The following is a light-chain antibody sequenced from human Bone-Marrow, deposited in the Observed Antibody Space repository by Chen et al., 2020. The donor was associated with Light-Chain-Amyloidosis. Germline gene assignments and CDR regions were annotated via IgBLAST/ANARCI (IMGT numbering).Light chain of an antibody. CDR3: QQYGTSPLT. Sequence: EIVLTQSPGTLSLSPGEVANLSCRASQTISSNYLTWYQQKFGQAPRLLIYGSSSRATGIPDRFTGRGSGTDFTLTINRLEPEDFAMYYCQQYGTSPLTFGGGTKVEIK. V-gene: IGKV3-20*01. CDR1: QTISSNY. CDR2: GSS. J-gene: IGKJ4*01.